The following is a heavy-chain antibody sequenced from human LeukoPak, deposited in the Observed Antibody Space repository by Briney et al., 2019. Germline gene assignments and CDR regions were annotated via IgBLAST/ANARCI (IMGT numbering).Heavy chain of an antibody. J-gene: IGHJ3*02. D-gene: IGHD5-18*01. CDR1: GGSISSGSYY. Sequence: SETLSLTCTVSGGSISSGSYYWSWIRQPAGKGLEWIGRIYTSGSTNYNPSLKSRVTMSVDTSKNQFSLKLSSVTAADTAVYYCAKMPGYSYGYDAFDIWGQGTMVTVSS. V-gene: IGHV4-61*02. CDR2: IYTSGST. CDR3: AKMPGYSYGYDAFDI.